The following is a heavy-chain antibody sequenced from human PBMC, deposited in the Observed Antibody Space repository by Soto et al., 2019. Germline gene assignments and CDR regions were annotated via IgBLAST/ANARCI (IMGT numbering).Heavy chain of an antibody. CDR2: ISSSGSTA. V-gene: IGHV3-48*03. CDR1: GFTFSRYE. J-gene: IGHJ4*02. D-gene: IGHD3-10*01. CDR3: TRAAWFPYLSFY. Sequence: PGGSLRLSCAASGFTFSRYELHWVRQAPGKGLEWISYISSSGSTAYYASSVEGRFTISRDNANNSVYLQMDSLRAEDTALYYCTRAAWFPYLSFYWGQGALVTVSS.